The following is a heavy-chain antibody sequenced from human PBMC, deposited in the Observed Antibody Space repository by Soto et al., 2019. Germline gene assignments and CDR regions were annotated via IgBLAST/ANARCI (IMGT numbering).Heavy chain of an antibody. J-gene: IGHJ4*02. CDR3: AKVGLRLGGDY. CDR2: ISGSGATT. Sequence: EVQLLESGGGLVQPGGSLRLSCAASGFTFSTYAMSWVRQAPGSGLEWVSTISGSGATTYYADPVKGRFTISRDNSKNTLYLQMNSLRAGDTAVYYCAKVGLRLGGDYWGQGTLVTVSS. D-gene: IGHD3-16*01. V-gene: IGHV3-23*01. CDR1: GFTFSTYA.